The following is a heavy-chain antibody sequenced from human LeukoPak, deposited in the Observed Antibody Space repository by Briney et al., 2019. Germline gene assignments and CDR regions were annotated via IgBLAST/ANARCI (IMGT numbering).Heavy chain of an antibody. D-gene: IGHD4-17*01. CDR1: GFTFSSYW. Sequence: GGSLRLSCAASGFTFSSYWMHWVRQAPGKGLVWVSRTNSDGSSTSYADSVKGQFTISRDNAKNTLYLQMNSLRAEDTAVYYCARESTEYYFDYWGQGTLVTVSS. CDR3: ARESTEYYFDY. J-gene: IGHJ4*02. V-gene: IGHV3-74*01. CDR2: TNSDGSST.